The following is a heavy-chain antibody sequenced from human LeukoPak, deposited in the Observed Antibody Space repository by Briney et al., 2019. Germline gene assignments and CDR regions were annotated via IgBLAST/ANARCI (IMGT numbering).Heavy chain of an antibody. D-gene: IGHD4-17*01. J-gene: IGHJ4*02. CDR2: ISGSGGST. CDR1: GFTFSSYA. Sequence: GGCLRLSCAASGFTFSSYAMSWVREAPGKGLEWVSTISGSGGSTYYADSVKGRFTISRDNSKNTLYLQMNSLRAEDTAVYYCAKDALTTVTTWRGPAFDCWGQGTLVTVSS. CDR3: AKDALTTVTTWRGPAFDC. V-gene: IGHV3-23*01.